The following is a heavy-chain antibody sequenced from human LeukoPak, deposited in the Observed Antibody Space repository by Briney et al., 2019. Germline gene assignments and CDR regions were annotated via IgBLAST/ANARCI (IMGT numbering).Heavy chain of an antibody. J-gene: IGHJ4*02. CDR1: GFTFSSYA. Sequence: QPGGSLRLSCAASGFTFSSYAMSWVRQAPGKGLEWVSAISGSGGSTYYADSVKGRFTISRDNSKNTLYLQMNSLRAEDTAVYYCAKRRSDRPRIALAVWFFDYWGQGTLVTVSS. CDR3: AKRRSDRPRIALAVWFFDY. D-gene: IGHD6-19*01. CDR2: ISGSGGST. V-gene: IGHV3-23*01.